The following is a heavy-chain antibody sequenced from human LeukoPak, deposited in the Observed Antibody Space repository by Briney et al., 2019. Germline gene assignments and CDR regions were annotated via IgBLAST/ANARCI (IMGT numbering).Heavy chain of an antibody. J-gene: IGHJ1*01. V-gene: IGHV3-64*02. CDR2: ISSDGGST. D-gene: IGHD3-16*01. Sequence: GGSLRLSCAASGLSFGTSAMHWVRQAPGKGLEYVAAISSDGGSTYHADSVKGRFTISRDNSKNTLYLQMGSLRTEDMAMYYCARSSDTRFGELVLWGQGTLVTVSS. CDR1: GLSFGTSA. CDR3: ARSSDTRFGELVL.